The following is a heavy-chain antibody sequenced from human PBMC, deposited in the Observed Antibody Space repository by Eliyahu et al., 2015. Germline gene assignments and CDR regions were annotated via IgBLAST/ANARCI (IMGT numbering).Heavy chain of an antibody. CDR1: GFTFSSHD. J-gene: IGHJ4*02. CDR3: ARASVGFDY. V-gene: IGHV3-13*01. D-gene: IGHD2-2*01. Sequence: EVQLVESGGGLVQPGGSLRXSCXASGFTFSSHDMHWVRQTTGRGLEWVSAISTAGDTYYSGSVKGRFTISRENPTNSLYLQMNSLRAGDTAVYYCARASVGFDYWGQGTLVTVSS. CDR2: ISTAGDT.